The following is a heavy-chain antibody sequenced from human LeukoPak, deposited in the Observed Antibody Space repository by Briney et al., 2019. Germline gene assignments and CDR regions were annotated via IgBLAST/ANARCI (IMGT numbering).Heavy chain of an antibody. CDR1: GFTVSSNY. D-gene: IGHD3-16*01. CDR2: IRSKAYGGTT. Sequence: GGSLRLSCAASGFTVSSNYMSWVHQAPGKGLEWVGFIRSKAYGGTTEYAASVKGRFTISRDDSRRIVYLQMNSLKTEDTAVYYCTREGRGSDAFDYWGQGTLVTVSS. J-gene: IGHJ4*02. CDR3: TREGRGSDAFDY. V-gene: IGHV3-49*04.